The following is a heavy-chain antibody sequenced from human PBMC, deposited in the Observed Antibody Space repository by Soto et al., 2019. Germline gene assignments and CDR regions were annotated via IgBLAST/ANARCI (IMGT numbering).Heavy chain of an antibody. D-gene: IGHD4-17*01. Sequence: GGSLRLSCAASGFTFDDYAMHWVRQAPGKGLEWVSGISWNSGSIGYADSVKGRFTISRDNAKNSLYLQMNSLRAEDTALYYCAKTPAPGYGDYFYYFDYWGQGTLVTVSS. CDR2: ISWNSGSI. V-gene: IGHV3-9*01. J-gene: IGHJ4*02. CDR3: AKTPAPGYGDYFYYFDY. CDR1: GFTFDDYA.